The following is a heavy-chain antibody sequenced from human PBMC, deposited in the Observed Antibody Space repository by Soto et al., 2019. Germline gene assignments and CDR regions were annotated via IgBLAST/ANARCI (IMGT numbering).Heavy chain of an antibody. CDR1: GGSISSDS. CDR3: ARRPISTNGLYFFDL. D-gene: IGHD1-20*01. V-gene: IGHV4-59*01. Sequence: QVQLQESGPGLVKPSDTLSLTCTVSGGSISSDSWSWVRQPPGKGLEWIGYGDYNGVTKYNPSLKRLVSNVVATSQTPFALRLSYLTAAETAVYYRARRPISTNGLYFFDLWGPGTLVSVSS. J-gene: IGHJ4*01. CDR2: GDYNGVT.